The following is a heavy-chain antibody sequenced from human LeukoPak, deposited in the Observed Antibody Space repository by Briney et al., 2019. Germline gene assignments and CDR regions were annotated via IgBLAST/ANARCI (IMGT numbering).Heavy chain of an antibody. Sequence: KASETLPLTCAVYGGSFSGYYWSWIRQPPGKGLEWIGEINHSGSTNYNPSLKSRVTISVDTSKNQFSLKLSSVTAADTAVYYCARALGYYYGMDVWGQGTTVTVSS. CDR2: INHSGST. CDR1: GGSFSGYY. CDR3: ARALGYYYGMDV. D-gene: IGHD3-3*02. V-gene: IGHV4-34*01. J-gene: IGHJ6*02.